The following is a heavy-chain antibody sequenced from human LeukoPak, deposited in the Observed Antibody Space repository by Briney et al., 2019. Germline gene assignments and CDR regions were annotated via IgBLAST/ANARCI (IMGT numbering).Heavy chain of an antibody. J-gene: IGHJ5*02. CDR2: IWRGGNYK. D-gene: IGHD6-19*01. V-gene: IGHV3-33*01. CDR3: VIDPPDSGWAFWS. CDR1: GFNFGTHA. Sequence: GGSLRLSCSASGFNFGTHAMHWVRQAPGKGLEWVAMIWRGGNYKFYAESVKGRFTISRGDFRSDLSLQMDSLRVEDTALYHCVIDPPDSGWAFWSWGQGALVTVSS.